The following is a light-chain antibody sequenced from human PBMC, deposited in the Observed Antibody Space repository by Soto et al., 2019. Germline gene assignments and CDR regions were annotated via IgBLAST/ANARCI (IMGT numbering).Light chain of an antibody. CDR1: QSVSTF. V-gene: IGKV3-11*01. CDR2: DAS. CDR3: QQRRNWPLT. Sequence: EIVLTQSPATLSLSPGDRATLSCRASQSVSTFLAWYQQKPGQAPRLLIYDASNRATGIPARFSGSGSGTDFTLTISSLESEDFAVYYCQQRRNWPLTFGGGTKVEIK. J-gene: IGKJ4*01.